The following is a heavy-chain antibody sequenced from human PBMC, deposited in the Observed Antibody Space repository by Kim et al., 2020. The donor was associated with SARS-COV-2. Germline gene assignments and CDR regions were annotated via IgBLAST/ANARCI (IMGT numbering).Heavy chain of an antibody. CDR3: ARPSDPYSSSWYSPHYGMDV. V-gene: IGHV4-39*01. Sequence: SETLSLTCTVSGGSISSSSYYWGWIRQPPGKGLEWIGSIYYSGSTYYNPSLKSRVTISVDTSKNQFSLKLSSVTAADTAVYYCARPSDPYSSSWYSPHYGMDVWGQGTTVTVSS. D-gene: IGHD6-13*01. J-gene: IGHJ6*02. CDR1: GGSISSSSYY. CDR2: IYYSGST.